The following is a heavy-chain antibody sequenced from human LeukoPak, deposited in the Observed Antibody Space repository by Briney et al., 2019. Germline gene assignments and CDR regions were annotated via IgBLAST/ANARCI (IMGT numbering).Heavy chain of an antibody. CDR1: GFTVSSNY. CDR2: ISGSGGST. CDR3: AKDPGYDSRT. D-gene: IGHD3-22*01. V-gene: IGHV3-23*01. Sequence: GGSLRLSCAASGFTVSSNYMSWVRQAPGKGLEWVSAISGSGGSTYYADSVKGRFTISRDNSKNTLYLQMNSLRAEDTAVYYCAKDPGYDSRTWGQGTLVTVSS. J-gene: IGHJ5*02.